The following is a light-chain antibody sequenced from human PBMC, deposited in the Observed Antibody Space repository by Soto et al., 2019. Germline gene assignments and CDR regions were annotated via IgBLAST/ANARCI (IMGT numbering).Light chain of an antibody. CDR3: MQGTHWPLT. V-gene: IGKV2-30*01. CDR1: QSLVYGDGNTY. Sequence: VVMTQSPLSLPVTLGQPASISCRSSQSLVYGDGNTYLNWFQQRPGQSPRRLIYKISNRDSGVPDRFSGSGSGTDFTLKISRVEAEDVGVYYCMQGTHWPLTFGQGTRLEIK. CDR2: KIS. J-gene: IGKJ5*01.